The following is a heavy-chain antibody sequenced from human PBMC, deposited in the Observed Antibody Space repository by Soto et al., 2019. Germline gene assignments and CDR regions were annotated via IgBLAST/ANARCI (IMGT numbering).Heavy chain of an antibody. CDR3: ARKDTAMGETIDP. J-gene: IGHJ5*02. CDR1: GYTFTSYY. D-gene: IGHD5-18*01. CDR2: INPSGGST. V-gene: IGHV1-46*01. Sequence: ASVKVSCKASGYTFTSYYMHWVRQAPGQGLEWMGIINPSGGSTSYAQKFQGRVTMTRDTSTSTVYMELSGLRSEDTAVYYCARKDTAMGETIDPWGQGTLVTVS.